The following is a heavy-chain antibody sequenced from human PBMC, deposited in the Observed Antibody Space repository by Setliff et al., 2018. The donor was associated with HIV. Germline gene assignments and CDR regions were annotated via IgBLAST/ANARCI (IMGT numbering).Heavy chain of an antibody. CDR1: GFTVSSNY. D-gene: IGHD3-10*01. J-gene: IGHJ3*02. V-gene: IGHV3-48*03. Sequence: GGSLRLSCAASGFTVSSNYMNWVRQAPGKGLEWVSVIYSGGSTIYYADSVKGRFTISRDNAKNSLYLQMNSLRAEDTAVYYCATLWFGSRDAFDIWGQGTMVTVSS. CDR2: IYSGGSTI. CDR3: ATLWFGSRDAFDI.